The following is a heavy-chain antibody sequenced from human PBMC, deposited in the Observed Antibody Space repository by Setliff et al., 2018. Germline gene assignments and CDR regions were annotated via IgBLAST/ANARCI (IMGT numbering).Heavy chain of an antibody. J-gene: IGHJ5*02. Sequence: GGSLRLSCVASGLIFSNNWMSWVRQAPGKGLEWVTNINKDGSERNYVDSVKGRFTISRDNAKNSVYLQMNSLRADDTAVYYCARDDDTTSRYSRFEHWGQGTPVTVSS. D-gene: IGHD5-12*01. V-gene: IGHV3-7*03. CDR2: INKDGSER. CDR1: GLIFSNNW. CDR3: ARDDDTTSRYSRFEH.